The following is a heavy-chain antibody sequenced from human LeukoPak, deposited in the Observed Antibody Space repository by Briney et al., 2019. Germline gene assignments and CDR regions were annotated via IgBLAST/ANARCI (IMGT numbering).Heavy chain of an antibody. Sequence: ASVKVSCKASGGTFSSYAISWVRQAPGQGLEWMGGIIPIFGTANYAQKFQGRVTITADKSTSTAYMELSSLRSEDTAVYYCARVYSNYGVDNWFDPWGQGTLVTVSS. D-gene: IGHD4-11*01. CDR3: ARVYSNYGVDNWFDP. J-gene: IGHJ5*02. CDR1: GGTFSSYA. CDR2: IIPIFGTA. V-gene: IGHV1-69*06.